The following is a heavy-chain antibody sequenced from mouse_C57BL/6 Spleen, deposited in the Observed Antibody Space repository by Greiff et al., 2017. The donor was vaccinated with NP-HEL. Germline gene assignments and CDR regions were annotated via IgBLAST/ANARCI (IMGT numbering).Heavy chain of an antibody. J-gene: IGHJ2*01. Sequence: QVQLQQPGAELVRPGTSVKLSCKASGYTFTSYWMHWVKQRPGQGLEWIGVIDPSDSYTNYNQKFKGKATLTVDTSSSTAYMQLSSLTSEDSAVYYGARSDGYYVGGFDYWGQGTTLTVSS. CDR3: ARSDGYYVGGFDY. CDR2: IDPSDSYT. V-gene: IGHV1-59*01. CDR1: GYTFTSYW. D-gene: IGHD2-3*01.